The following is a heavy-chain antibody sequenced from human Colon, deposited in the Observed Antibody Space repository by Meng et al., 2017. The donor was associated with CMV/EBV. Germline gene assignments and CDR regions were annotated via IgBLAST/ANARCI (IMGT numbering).Heavy chain of an antibody. D-gene: IGHD2/OR15-2a*01. Sequence: GESLKISCVTSGFTFSSYSMNWVRQAPGKGLEWVSSTSGGDTYIWYADAMKGRFAVSRDNGKSSQYLQMNSLRDEDTGVYYCARGSNIYYGMDVWGQGTTVTVSS. J-gene: IGHJ6*02. V-gene: IGHV3-21*01. CDR1: GFTFSSYS. CDR2: TSGGDTYI. CDR3: ARGSNIYYGMDV.